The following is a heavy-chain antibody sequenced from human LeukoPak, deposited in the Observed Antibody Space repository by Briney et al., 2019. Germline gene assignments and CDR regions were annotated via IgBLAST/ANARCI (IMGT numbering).Heavy chain of an antibody. J-gene: IGHJ4*02. D-gene: IGHD6-13*01. CDR1: GDSISRSTYY. CDR3: ARDHGSSNWYYY. V-gene: IGHV4-39*07. Sequence: PSETLSLTCTVSGDSISRSTYYWGWIRQPPGKGLEWIGSLYYSGSTYYNPSLKCRVTISLHTSKNQVSLKLTSVTAADTAMYYCARDHGSSNWYYYWGQGTLVTVSS. CDR2: LYYSGST.